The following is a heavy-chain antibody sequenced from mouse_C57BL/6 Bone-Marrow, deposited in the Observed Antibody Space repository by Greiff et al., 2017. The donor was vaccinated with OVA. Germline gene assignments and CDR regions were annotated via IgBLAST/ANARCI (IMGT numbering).Heavy chain of an antibody. CDR3: TTGDGYYGN. V-gene: IGHV14-4*01. CDR2: IDPEHGDT. D-gene: IGHD2-3*01. J-gene: IGHJ2*01. CDR1: GFNIKDDY. Sequence: EVQGVESGAELVRPGASVKLSCTASGFNIKDDYMHWVKQRPEQGLEWIGWIDPEHGDTEYASKFQGKATITADTSSNTADLQLSSLTSEDTAVYYCTTGDGYYGNWGQGTTLTVSS.